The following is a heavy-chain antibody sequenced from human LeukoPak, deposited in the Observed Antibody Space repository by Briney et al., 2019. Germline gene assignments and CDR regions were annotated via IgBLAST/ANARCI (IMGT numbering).Heavy chain of an antibody. J-gene: IGHJ1*01. V-gene: IGHV3-48*03. CDR2: ISVSGRTI. CDR3: ARGSRDYNDQLGYFQH. D-gene: IGHD4-11*01. CDR1: AFTFNNYE. Sequence: GRSLRPSRAPSAFTFNNYETNSVRHAPGKGLEWLSFISVSGRTIYYADSVKGRLTISRNNTKKSLYLQMNSLRAEDTAVYYCARGSRDYNDQLGYFQHWGQGTLVTVSS.